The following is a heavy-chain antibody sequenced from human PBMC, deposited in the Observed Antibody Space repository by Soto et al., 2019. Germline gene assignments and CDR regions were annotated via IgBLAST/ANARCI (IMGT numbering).Heavy chain of an antibody. CDR3: TRGPQQQLRPDAFDI. CDR1: GFTFGDYA. CDR2: IRSKAYGGTT. V-gene: IGHV3-49*03. D-gene: IGHD6-13*01. Sequence: GGSLRLSCTASGFTFGDYAMSWFRQAPGKGLEWVGFIRSKAYGGTTEYAASVKGRFTISRDDSKSIAYLQMSSLKTEDTVVYYCTRGPQQQLRPDAFDIWGQGTMVTVSS. J-gene: IGHJ3*02.